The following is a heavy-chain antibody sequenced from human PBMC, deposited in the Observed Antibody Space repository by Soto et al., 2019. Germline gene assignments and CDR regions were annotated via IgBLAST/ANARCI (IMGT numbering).Heavy chain of an antibody. V-gene: IGHV3-48*03. CDR2: ISPTGDTI. CDR1: GLTFSSYE. CDR3: ARDDYGDYANRLDP. Sequence: SGGSLRLSCAASGLTFSSYEMNWVRQAPGKGLEWISYISPTGDTIYYADSVKGRFTISRDNAKNSLYLQMNSLGAEDTAVYYCARDDYGDYANRLDPWGQGTLVTVSS. J-gene: IGHJ5*02. D-gene: IGHD4-17*01.